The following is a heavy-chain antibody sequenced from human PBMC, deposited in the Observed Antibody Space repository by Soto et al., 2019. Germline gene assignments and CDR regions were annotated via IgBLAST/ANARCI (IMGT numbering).Heavy chain of an antibody. CDR3: ARADYGVDDY. CDR2: ISPYNGNT. CDR1: GYTFSSYT. J-gene: IGHJ4*02. V-gene: IGHV1-18*01. D-gene: IGHD3-16*01. Sequence: QVVQSGPEVKKPGASVKVSCKASGYTFSSYTISWVRQAPGQGLEWMGWISPYNGNTKYTQKLQGRLTMTTDTSTSTAYMELRSLRSDDAAVYYCARADYGVDDYWGQGTLVTVSS.